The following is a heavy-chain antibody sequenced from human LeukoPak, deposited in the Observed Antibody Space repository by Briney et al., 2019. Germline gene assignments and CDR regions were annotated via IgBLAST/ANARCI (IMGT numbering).Heavy chain of an antibody. Sequence: ASVKVSRKASGYTFTSYYMHWVRQAPGQGLEWMGIINPSGGSTGYAQKFQGRVTMTRDTSTSTVYMELSSLRSEDTAVYYCARIAETAMVMSGGNYWGQGTLVTVSS. CDR3: ARIAETAMVMSGGNY. CDR1: GYTFTSYY. V-gene: IGHV1-46*01. D-gene: IGHD5-18*01. CDR2: INPSGGST. J-gene: IGHJ4*02.